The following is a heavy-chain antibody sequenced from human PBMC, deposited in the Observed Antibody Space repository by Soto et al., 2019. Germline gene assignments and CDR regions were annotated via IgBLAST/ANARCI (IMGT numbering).Heavy chain of an antibody. V-gene: IGHV4-59*08. CDR2: IYYSGST. J-gene: IGHJ4*02. CDR3: ASSRGYSGYAGLDY. CDR1: GGSISSYY. Sequence: SETLSLTCTVSGGSISSYYWSWIRQPPGKGLEWIGYIYYSGSTNYNPSLKSRVTISVDTSKNQFSLKLSSVTAADTAVYYCASSRGYSGYAGLDYWGQGTRVTVSS. D-gene: IGHD5-12*01.